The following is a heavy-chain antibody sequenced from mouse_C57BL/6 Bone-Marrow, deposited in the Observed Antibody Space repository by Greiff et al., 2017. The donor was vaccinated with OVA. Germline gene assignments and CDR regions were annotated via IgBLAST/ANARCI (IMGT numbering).Heavy chain of an antibody. CDR3: ARSSLRYFDV. CDR1: GYTFTSYW. J-gene: IGHJ1*03. V-gene: IGHV1-55*01. Sequence: QVQLQQPGAELVKPGASVKMSCKASGYTFTSYWITWVKQRPGQGLEWIGDIYPGSGSTNYNEKFKSKATLTVDTSSSTAYLQLSSLTSEDSAVYYCARSSLRYFDVWGTGTTVTVSS. CDR2: IYPGSGST.